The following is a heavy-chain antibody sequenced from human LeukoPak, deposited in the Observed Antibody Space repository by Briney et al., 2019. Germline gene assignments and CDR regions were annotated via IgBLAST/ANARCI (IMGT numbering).Heavy chain of an antibody. CDR2: IQYDGSNQ. D-gene: IGHD3-3*01. CDR1: GFTFSSYG. Sequence: PGGSLRLSCAASGFTFSSYGMHWVRQAPGKGLEWVAYIQYDGSNQQYADSVKGRFSISRDRSKNIPYLQMNSLRAEDTAVYYCARDQTYYDFWSGYHTPYYMDVWGKGTTVTVSS. V-gene: IGHV3-30*02. J-gene: IGHJ6*03. CDR3: ARDQTYYDFWSGYHTPYYMDV.